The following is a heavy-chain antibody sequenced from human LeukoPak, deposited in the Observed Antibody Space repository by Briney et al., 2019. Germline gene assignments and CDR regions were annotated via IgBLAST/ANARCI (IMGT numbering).Heavy chain of an antibody. J-gene: IGHJ4*02. Sequence: GGSLRLSCAASGFTFSSYWTHWVRQAPGKGLVWVSRINTDGSSTTYADSVKGRFTISRDNAKNTLYLQMNSLRAEDTAVYYCARNLGNYPFDYWGQGTLVTVSS. CDR1: GFTFSSYW. CDR2: INTDGSST. V-gene: IGHV3-74*01. D-gene: IGHD3-22*01. CDR3: ARNLGNYPFDY.